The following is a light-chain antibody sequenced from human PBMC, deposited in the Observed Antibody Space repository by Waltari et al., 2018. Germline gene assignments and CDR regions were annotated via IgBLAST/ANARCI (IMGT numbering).Light chain of an antibody. Sequence: AIQMTQSPSSLSASVGDTVTITCRASQDIRNDLGWYQQRPGKAPKLLTYTASSLQSGVPSRFGGSGSGTDFTLTISSLQPEDFATYYCLQDNNYPLTFGGGTRVEIK. J-gene: IGKJ4*01. CDR3: LQDNNYPLT. CDR1: QDIRND. V-gene: IGKV1-6*01. CDR2: TAS.